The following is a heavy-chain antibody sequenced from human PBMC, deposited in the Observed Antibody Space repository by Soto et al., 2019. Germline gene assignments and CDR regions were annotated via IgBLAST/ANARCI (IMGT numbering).Heavy chain of an antibody. D-gene: IGHD5-12*01. CDR3: ARQESRDGYNFAY. J-gene: IGHJ4*02. CDR2: IYPGDSDT. V-gene: IGHV5-51*01. Sequence: PGESLKISCQGSGYSFTSYWIGWVRQMPGKGLEWMGIIYPGDSDTRYSPSFQGQVTISADKSISTAYLQWSSLKASDTAMYYCARQESRDGYNFAYWGQGTLVTVSS. CDR1: GYSFTSYW.